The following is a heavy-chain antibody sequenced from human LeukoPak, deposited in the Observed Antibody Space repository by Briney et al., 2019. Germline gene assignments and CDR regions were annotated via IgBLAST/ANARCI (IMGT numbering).Heavy chain of an antibody. J-gene: IGHJ3*02. CDR2: ISSSSSYI. V-gene: IGHV3-21*01. Sequence: PGGSLRLSCSASGFPFTDFSMDWVRQTPGKGLEWVSSISSSSSYIYYADSVKGRFTISRDNDKNSLYLQMNSLRAEDTAVYYCARVEAFDIWGQGTMVTVSS. CDR3: ARVEAFDI. CDR1: GFPFTDFS.